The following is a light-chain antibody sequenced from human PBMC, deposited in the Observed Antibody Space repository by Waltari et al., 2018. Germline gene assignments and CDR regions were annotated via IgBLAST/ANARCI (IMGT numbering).Light chain of an antibody. Sequence: DIQMTQSPPALSASVGDRVVITCRASQSISDYLHWYQQKPVRAPRVLIYTASSLQRGVPTRFSGSGSGTEFTLTISTLQPEDAATYYCQQSYSSPWTFGLGTKVEIK. V-gene: IGKV1-39*01. CDR2: TAS. CDR3: QQSYSSPWT. CDR1: QSISDY. J-gene: IGKJ1*01.